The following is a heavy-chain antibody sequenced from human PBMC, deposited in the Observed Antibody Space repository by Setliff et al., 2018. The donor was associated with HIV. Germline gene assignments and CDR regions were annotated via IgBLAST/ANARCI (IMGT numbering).Heavy chain of an antibody. D-gene: IGHD3-3*01. V-gene: IGHV4-59*01. CDR2: IYYSGST. CDR3: ARIFGDQGYYYGMDV. J-gene: IGHJ6*02. CDR1: GGPISSYY. Sequence: PSETLSLTCTVSGGPISSYYWSWIRQPPGKGLEWIGYIYYSGSTNYDPSLKSRVTISVDTSKNQFSQKLSSVIAADTAVYYCARIFGDQGYYYGMDVWGQGTTVTVSS.